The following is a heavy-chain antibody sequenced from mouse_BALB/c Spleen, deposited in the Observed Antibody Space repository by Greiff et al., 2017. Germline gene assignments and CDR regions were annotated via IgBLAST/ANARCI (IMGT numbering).Heavy chain of an antibody. CDR2: IYPGNVNT. CDR1: GYTFTSYY. J-gene: IGHJ3*01. D-gene: IGHD2-4*01. Sequence: QVQLQQSGPELVKPGASVRISCKASGYTFTSYYIHWVKQRPGQGLEWIGWIYPGNVNTKYNEKFKGKATLTADKSSSTAYMQLSSLTSEDSAVYFCARWDYDGFAYWGQGTLVTVSA. V-gene: IGHV1S56*01. CDR3: ARWDYDGFAY.